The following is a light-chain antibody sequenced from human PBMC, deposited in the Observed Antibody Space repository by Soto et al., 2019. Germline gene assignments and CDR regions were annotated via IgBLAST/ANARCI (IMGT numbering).Light chain of an antibody. V-gene: IGKV1-5*03. CDR3: QQYNSDPYT. CDR2: EAS. CDR1: QDINGW. J-gene: IGKJ2*01. Sequence: DIQLTQFPPTLSASVGDRVIITCRTSQDINGWLAWYRQKPGKAPNLLIYEASTLHTGVPSRFSGGGSGTEFTLTISSLQPDDSATFYCQQYNSDPYTFDQGTRLEIK.